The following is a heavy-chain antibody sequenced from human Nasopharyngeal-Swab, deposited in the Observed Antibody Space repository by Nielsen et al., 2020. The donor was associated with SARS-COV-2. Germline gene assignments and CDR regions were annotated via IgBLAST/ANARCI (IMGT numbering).Heavy chain of an antibody. Sequence: GGSLRLSCAASGFTFSSYSMNWVRQAPGKGLEWVSYISSSSSTIYYADSVKGRFTISRDNAKNSLYLQMNSLRDEDTAVYYCARDPMYSSSWYNYNGMDVWGQGTTVTVSS. D-gene: IGHD6-13*01. J-gene: IGHJ6*02. CDR2: ISSSSSTI. V-gene: IGHV3-48*02. CDR3: ARDPMYSSSWYNYNGMDV. CDR1: GFTFSSYS.